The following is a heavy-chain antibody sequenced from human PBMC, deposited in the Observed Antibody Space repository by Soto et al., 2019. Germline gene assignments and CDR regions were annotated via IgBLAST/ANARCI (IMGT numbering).Heavy chain of an antibody. V-gene: IGHV1-2*04. CDR2: INPNSGGT. Sequence: ASVKVSCKASGYTFTGYYMHWVRQAPGQGLEWMGWINPNSGGTNYAQNFQGWVTMTRDTSISTAYMELKRLRSDDTAVYYCGRGEVFEDSESNDYWGQGTLVTVSS. J-gene: IGHJ4*02. CDR3: GRGEVFEDSESNDY. CDR1: GYTFTGYY. D-gene: IGHD2-15*01.